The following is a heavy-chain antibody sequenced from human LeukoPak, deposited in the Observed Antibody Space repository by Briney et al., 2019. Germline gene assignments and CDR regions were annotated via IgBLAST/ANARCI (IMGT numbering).Heavy chain of an antibody. J-gene: IGHJ6*03. CDR1: GGTFSSYA. D-gene: IGHD3-10*01. Sequence: SVKVSCKASGGTFSSYAISWVRQAPGQGLEWMGGIIPIFGTANYAQKFQGRVTITADESTSTAYMELSSLRSEDTAVYYCASAAQEYYYGRETFYYMDVWGKGTTVTVSS. CDR2: IIPIFGTA. CDR3: ASAAQEYYYGRETFYYMDV. V-gene: IGHV1-69*13.